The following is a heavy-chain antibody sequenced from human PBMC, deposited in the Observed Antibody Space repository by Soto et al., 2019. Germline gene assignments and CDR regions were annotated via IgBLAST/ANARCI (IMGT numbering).Heavy chain of an antibody. D-gene: IGHD1-26*01. Sequence: PGGSLRLSCAASGFTFSSYAMSWVRQAPGKGLEWVSAISGSGGSTYYADSVKGRFTISRDNSKNTLYLQMNSLRAEDTAVYYCAKDTESGGYENWFDPWGQGTLVTVSS. CDR1: GFTFSSYA. CDR2: ISGSGGST. V-gene: IGHV3-23*01. CDR3: AKDTESGGYENWFDP. J-gene: IGHJ5*02.